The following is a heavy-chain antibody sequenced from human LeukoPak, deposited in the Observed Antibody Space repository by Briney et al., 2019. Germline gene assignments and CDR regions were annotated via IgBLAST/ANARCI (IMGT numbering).Heavy chain of an antibody. J-gene: IGHJ4*02. CDR2: IRNKANSYTT. D-gene: IGHD3-3*01. CDR3: ARGVLWSGYFYFDY. Sequence: PGGSLRLSCAVSGFTFSDYYMDWVRQAPGKGLEWVGLIRNKANSYTTEYAASVKGRFTISRDDSKNSLYLQMNSLKAEDTAMYYCARGVLWSGYFYFDYWGQGTLVTVSS. CDR1: GFTFSDYY. V-gene: IGHV3-72*01.